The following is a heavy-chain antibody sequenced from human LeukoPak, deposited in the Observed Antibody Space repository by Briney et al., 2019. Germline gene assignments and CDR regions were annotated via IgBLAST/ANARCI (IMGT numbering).Heavy chain of an antibody. CDR2: IKQDGSEK. D-gene: IGHD5-12*01. J-gene: IGHJ6*02. Sequence: GGSLRLSCAASGFTFSSYWMSWVRQAPGKGLEWVANIKQDGSEKYYVDSVKGRFTISRDNAKNSLYLQMNSLRAEDTAVYYCARDGLRLRYYYYGMDVWGQGTTVTVSS. CDR1: GFTFSSYW. V-gene: IGHV3-7*01. CDR3: ARDGLRLRYYYYGMDV.